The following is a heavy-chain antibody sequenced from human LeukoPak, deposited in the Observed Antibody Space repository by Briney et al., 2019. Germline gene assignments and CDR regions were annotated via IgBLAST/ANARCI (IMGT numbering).Heavy chain of an antibody. Sequence: ASVKVSCKASGYTFTSYGISWVRQAPGQGLEWMGWISAYNGNTNYAQKLQGRVTMTTDTSTSTAYMELRSLRSDDTAVYYCARGAGNRYDFWSGSRFEHTDYWGQGTLVTVSS. CDR2: ISAYNGNT. CDR3: ARGAGNRYDFWSGSRFEHTDY. CDR1: GYTFTSYG. J-gene: IGHJ4*02. D-gene: IGHD3-3*01. V-gene: IGHV1-18*01.